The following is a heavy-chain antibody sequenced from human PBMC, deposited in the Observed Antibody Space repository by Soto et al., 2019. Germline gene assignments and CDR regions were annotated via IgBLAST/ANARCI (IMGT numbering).Heavy chain of an antibody. D-gene: IGHD6-6*01. CDR2: INPISGGT. Sequence: ASVKVSCKASGYTFTGYYMNWVRQAPGQGLEWMGWINPISGGTNYAQKFQGWVTMTRDTTISTAYMELSRLRSDDTAVYYCARDSIAEDCNLGAIDIWGQGTTVTVSS. J-gene: IGHJ3*02. CDR3: ARDSIAEDCNLGAIDI. CDR1: GYTFTGYY. V-gene: IGHV1-2*04.